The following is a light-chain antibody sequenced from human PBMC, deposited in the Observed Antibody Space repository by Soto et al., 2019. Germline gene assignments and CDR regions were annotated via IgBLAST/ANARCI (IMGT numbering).Light chain of an antibody. CDR3: HQRSKWPLT. CDR2: AAS. J-gene: IGKJ4*01. CDR1: QGISSY. Sequence: DIQLTQSPSFLSASVGDRVTITCRASQGISSYLAWYQQKPGKAPKLLIYAASTLQSGVPARFSGSGSGTDFTLTISSLEPEDFAVYHCHQRSKWPLTFGGGTKVDIK. V-gene: IGKV1-9*01.